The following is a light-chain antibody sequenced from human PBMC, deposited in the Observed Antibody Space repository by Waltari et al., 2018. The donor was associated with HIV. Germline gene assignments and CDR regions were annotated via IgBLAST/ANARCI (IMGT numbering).Light chain of an antibody. V-gene: IGLV3-1*01. Sequence: SYELTQPPSVSVSPGQTASIICSGANLGDNYVCWYQQKPGQSPLLVIYQDTKRPSGIPERFSGSNSGNTATLTISGTQAMDEADYYCQAWDSSIVVFGGGTKLTVL. CDR2: QDT. J-gene: IGLJ2*01. CDR3: QAWDSSIVV. CDR1: NLGDNY.